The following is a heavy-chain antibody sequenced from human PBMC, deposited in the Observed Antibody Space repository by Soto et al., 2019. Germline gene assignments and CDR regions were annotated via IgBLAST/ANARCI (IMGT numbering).Heavy chain of an antibody. CDR3: ASVRAAGFAQDYGDYERDYFDY. D-gene: IGHD4-17*01. J-gene: IGHJ4*02. Sequence: GGSLRLSCAASGFTFSSYWMSWVRQAPGKGLEWVANIKQDGSEKYYVDSVKGRFTISRDNAKNSLYRQMNSLIAEDTAVYYCASVRAAGFAQDYGDYERDYFDYWGQGTLVTVSS. CDR2: IKQDGSEK. CDR1: GFTFSSYW. V-gene: IGHV3-7*05.